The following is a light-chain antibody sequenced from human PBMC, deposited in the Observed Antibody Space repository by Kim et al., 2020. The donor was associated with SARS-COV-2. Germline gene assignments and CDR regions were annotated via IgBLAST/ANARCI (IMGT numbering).Light chain of an antibody. Sequence: DIQMTQSPPTLSASVGDRVTITCRASQRISDWLAWYQKKPGQAPNLLIYKASTLQSGVPPRFSGSGSETEFTLTISTLQPDDFATYYCQHYNSYSPAFGGGTKVDIK. V-gene: IGKV1-5*03. CDR3: QHYNSYSPA. CDR1: QRISDW. CDR2: KAS. J-gene: IGKJ4*01.